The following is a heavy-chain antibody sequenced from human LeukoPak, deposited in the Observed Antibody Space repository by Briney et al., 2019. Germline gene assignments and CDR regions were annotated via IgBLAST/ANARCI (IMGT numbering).Heavy chain of an antibody. V-gene: IGHV3-21*01. D-gene: IGHD4-17*01. CDR3: AREAPMTTDYKDPFDY. CDR2: ISSSSSYI. Sequence: PGGSLRLSCAASGFTFSNAWMSWVRQAPGKGLEWVSSISSSSSYIYYADSVKGRFTISRDNAKNSLYLQMNSLRAEDTAVYYCAREAPMTTDYKDPFDYWGQGTLVTVSS. J-gene: IGHJ4*02. CDR1: GFTFSNAW.